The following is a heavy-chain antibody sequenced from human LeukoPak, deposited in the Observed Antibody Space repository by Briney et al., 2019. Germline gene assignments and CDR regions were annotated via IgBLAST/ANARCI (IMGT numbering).Heavy chain of an antibody. CDR1: GYRFTSYF. V-gene: IGHV1-46*03. CDR2: INPSGGST. Sequence: GASVKVSCKSSGYRFTSYFMHWVRQAHGQGLEWMGIINPSGGSTSNAQQFQGRVTITRDTSTRTVYMEMSSLRSEDTAVSYCSRDLFPRGYSYGYSQLAPPFLDSWGKGTLVTVSS. CDR3: SRDLFPRGYSYGYSQLAPPFLDS. J-gene: IGHJ4*02. D-gene: IGHD5-18*01.